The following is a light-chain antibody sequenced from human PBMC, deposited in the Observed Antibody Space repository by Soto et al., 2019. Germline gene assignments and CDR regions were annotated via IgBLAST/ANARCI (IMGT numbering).Light chain of an antibody. Sequence: EIVLTQSPGTLSLSPGERATISCRASQSVSSGYLAWYQQKPGQAPRLLIYGASSRATGIPDRFSGSGSGTDFTLTISGLEPEDFAVYYCQQYGSSPQWTFGQGTKV. J-gene: IGKJ1*01. CDR2: GAS. V-gene: IGKV3-20*01. CDR3: QQYGSSPQWT. CDR1: QSVSSGY.